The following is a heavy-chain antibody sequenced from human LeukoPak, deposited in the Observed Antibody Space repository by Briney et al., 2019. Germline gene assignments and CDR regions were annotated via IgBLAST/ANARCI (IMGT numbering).Heavy chain of an antibody. Sequence: SETLSLTCTVSGGSISGYYWSWIRQPPGKGLEWIGNIYYSGSTNYNPSLKCRVTISVDTSKNQFSLKLSSVTAADTAVYYCARERQWLYYFDYWGQGTLVTVSS. CDR2: IYYSGST. J-gene: IGHJ4*02. V-gene: IGHV4-59*12. CDR1: GGSISGYY. CDR3: ARERQWLYYFDY. D-gene: IGHD6-19*01.